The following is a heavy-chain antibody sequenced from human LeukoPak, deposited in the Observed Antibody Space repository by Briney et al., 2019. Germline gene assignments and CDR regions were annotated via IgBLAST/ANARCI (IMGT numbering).Heavy chain of an antibody. J-gene: IGHJ4*02. CDR2: ISAYNGNT. CDR1: GYTFTSYG. V-gene: IGHV1-18*04. CDR3: ARVPDYGDYTDYFDY. D-gene: IGHD4-17*01. Sequence: ASVKVSCKASGYTFTSYGISWVRQAPGQGLEWMGWISAYNGNTNYAHKLQGRVTMTTDTSTSTAYMELRSLRSDDTAVYYCARVPDYGDYTDYFDYWGQGTLVTVSS.